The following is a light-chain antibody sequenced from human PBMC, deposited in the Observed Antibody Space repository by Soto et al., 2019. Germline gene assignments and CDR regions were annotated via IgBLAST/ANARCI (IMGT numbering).Light chain of an antibody. V-gene: IGKV3-11*01. Sequence: EIVLTQAPATLSLSPGERATLSCRASQSVSSYLAWYQQKPGQAPRLLIYDASNRATGIPARFSGSGSGTDFTLTISSLEPEDFAVYYCQQRSKWPETFGQGTKVDIK. CDR2: DAS. CDR1: QSVSSY. CDR3: QQRSKWPET. J-gene: IGKJ1*01.